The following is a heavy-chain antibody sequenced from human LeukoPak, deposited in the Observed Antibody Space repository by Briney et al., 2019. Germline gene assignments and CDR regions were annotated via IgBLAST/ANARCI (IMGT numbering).Heavy chain of an antibody. J-gene: IGHJ4*02. CDR2: INHSGST. V-gene: IGHV4-34*01. CDR1: GGSFSGYY. CDR3: ARGLGEVRLFDY. Sequence: SETLSLTCAVYGGSFSGYYWSWIRQSPGKGLEWIGEINHSGSTNYNPSLKSRVTISVDTSKNQFSLKLSSVTAADTAVYYCARGLGEVRLFDYWGQGTLVTVSS. D-gene: IGHD3-16*01.